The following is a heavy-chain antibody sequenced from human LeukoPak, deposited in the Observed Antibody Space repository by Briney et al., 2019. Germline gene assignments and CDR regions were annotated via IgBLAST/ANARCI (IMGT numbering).Heavy chain of an antibody. Sequence: PGGSLRLSCEASGFTVSSNYMSWVRQAPGKGLEWVANIKQDGSEKYYVDSVKGRFTISRDNAKNSLYLQMNSLRAEDTAVYYCAREDYYGSGSYYAGLDYWGQGTLVTVSS. V-gene: IGHV3-7*01. CDR1: GFTVSSNY. CDR3: AREDYYGSGSYYAGLDY. J-gene: IGHJ4*02. D-gene: IGHD3-10*01. CDR2: IKQDGSEK.